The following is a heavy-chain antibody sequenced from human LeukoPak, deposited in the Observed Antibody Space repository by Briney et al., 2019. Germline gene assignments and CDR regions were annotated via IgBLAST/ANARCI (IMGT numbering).Heavy chain of an antibody. Sequence: SETLSLTCTVSGGSISSYYWSWIRQPPGKGLEWIGYIYYSGSTNYNPSLKSRVTISVDTSKNQFSLKLSSVTAADTAVYYCARVVWPFTVTLSHGAFDIWGQGTMVTVSS. V-gene: IGHV4-59*01. D-gene: IGHD4-17*01. J-gene: IGHJ3*02. CDR3: ARVVWPFTVTLSHGAFDI. CDR1: GGSISSYY. CDR2: IYYSGST.